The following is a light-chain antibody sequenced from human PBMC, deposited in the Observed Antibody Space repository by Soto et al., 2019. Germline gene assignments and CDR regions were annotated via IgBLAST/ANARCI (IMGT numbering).Light chain of an antibody. Sequence: DIVLTQSPATLSLSPGDRAPLSCTASQSVSSSYLAWYQQKPGQAPRLLIYGASSRATGIPDRFSGSGSGTDFTLTISSLEPEDFAVYYCQQRSNWPPWTFGQGTKVDIK. CDR3: QQRSNWPPWT. CDR2: GAS. J-gene: IGKJ1*01. V-gene: IGKV3D-20*02. CDR1: QSVSSSY.